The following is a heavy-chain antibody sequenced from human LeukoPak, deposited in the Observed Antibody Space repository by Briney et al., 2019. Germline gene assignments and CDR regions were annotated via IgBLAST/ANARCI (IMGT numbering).Heavy chain of an antibody. Sequence: GRSLRLSCAASGFTFSSYAMHWVRQAPGKGLEWVAVISYDGSNKYYADSVKGRFTISRDNSKNTLYLQMNSLRAEDTAVYYCARDSQGYYGSGSPQNYFDYWGQGTLVTVSS. CDR2: ISYDGSNK. J-gene: IGHJ4*02. V-gene: IGHV3-30*04. CDR3: ARDSQGYYGSGSPQNYFDY. D-gene: IGHD3-10*01. CDR1: GFTFSSYA.